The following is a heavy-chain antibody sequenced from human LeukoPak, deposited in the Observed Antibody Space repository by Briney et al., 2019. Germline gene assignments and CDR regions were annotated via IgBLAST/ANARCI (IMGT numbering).Heavy chain of an antibody. CDR2: INHSGST. V-gene: IGHV4-34*01. CDR1: GGSFSGYY. J-gene: IGHJ4*02. D-gene: IGHD5-18*01. CDR3: ARGPPWGDTAMAPYFDY. Sequence: KPSETLSLTCAVYGGSFSGYYWSWIRQPPGKGLEWIGEINHSGSTNYNPSLKSRVTISVDTSKNQFSLKLSSVTAADTAAYYCARGPPWGDTAMAPYFDYWGQGTLVTVSS.